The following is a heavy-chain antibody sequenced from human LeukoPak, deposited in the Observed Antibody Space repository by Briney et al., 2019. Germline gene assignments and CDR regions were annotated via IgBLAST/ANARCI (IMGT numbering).Heavy chain of an antibody. J-gene: IGHJ5*02. CDR1: GFTFSSYS. CDR2: ISSSSSYI. D-gene: IGHD3-3*01. CDR3: ARVASPFGVVISNWFDP. V-gene: IGHV3-21*01. Sequence: GGSLRLSCAASGFTFSSYSMNWVRQAPGKGLEWVSSISSSSSYIYYADSVKGRFTISRDNAKLVMYLQMNSLRAEDTAVYYCARVASPFGVVISNWFDPWGQGTLVTVPS.